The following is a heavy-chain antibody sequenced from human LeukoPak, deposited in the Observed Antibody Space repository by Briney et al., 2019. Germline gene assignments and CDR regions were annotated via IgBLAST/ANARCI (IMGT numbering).Heavy chain of an antibody. CDR2: IRSSSSYI. V-gene: IGHV3-21*01. D-gene: IGHD4-17*01. CDR1: GFTFSSYS. CDR3: ARDQYGDYVFDY. J-gene: IGHJ4*02. Sequence: GGSLILSCVVSGFTFSSYSMNWVRQAPGKGLEWVSSIRSSSSYIYYADSVKGRFIISGDNAKNSLHLQMNSLRAEDTAVYYCARDQYGDYVFDYWGQGTLVTVSS.